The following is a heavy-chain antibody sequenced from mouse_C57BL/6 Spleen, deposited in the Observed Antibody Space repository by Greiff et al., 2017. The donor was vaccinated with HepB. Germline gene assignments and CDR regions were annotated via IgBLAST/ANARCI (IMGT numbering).Heavy chain of an antibody. D-gene: IGHD2-4*01. V-gene: IGHV1-55*01. CDR1: GYTFTSYW. CDR2: IYPGSGST. J-gene: IGHJ2*01. CDR3: ARGDLASYEYDVYYFDY. Sequence: QVQLQQPGAELVKPGASVKMSCKASGYTFTSYWITWVKQRPGQGLEWIGDIYPGSGSTNYNEKFKSKATLTVDTSSSTAYMQLSSLTSEDSAVYYCARGDLASYEYDVYYFDYWGQGTTLTVSS.